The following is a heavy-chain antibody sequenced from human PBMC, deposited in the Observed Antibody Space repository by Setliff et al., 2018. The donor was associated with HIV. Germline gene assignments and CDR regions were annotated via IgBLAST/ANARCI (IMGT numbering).Heavy chain of an antibody. D-gene: IGHD6-19*01. CDR1: GYTFTGYY. V-gene: IGHV1-2*02. Sequence: ASVKVSCKASGYTFTGYYMHWVRQAPGQGLEWMGWINPNSGGTNYAQKFQGRVTMTRDTSITTAYMELGRLRSDDTAVYYCARDGIAVAGTLPFDYWGQGTLVTVSS. CDR3: ARDGIAVAGTLPFDY. CDR2: INPNSGGT. J-gene: IGHJ4*02.